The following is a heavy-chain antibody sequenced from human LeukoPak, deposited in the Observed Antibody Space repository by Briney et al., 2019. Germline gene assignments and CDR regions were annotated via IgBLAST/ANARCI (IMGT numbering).Heavy chain of an antibody. D-gene: IGHD4-17*01. CDR1: GFTVSSNY. CDR3: ARDQEVTNNWFDS. J-gene: IGHJ5*01. V-gene: IGHV4-59*02. CDR2: IYYSGST. Sequence: GSLRLSCAASGFTVSSNYMSWVRQPPGKGLEWIGSIYYSGSTYYNPSLKSRITISVDTSKNQFSLKLSSVTAADTAVYYCARDQEVTNNWFDSWGQGTLVTVSS.